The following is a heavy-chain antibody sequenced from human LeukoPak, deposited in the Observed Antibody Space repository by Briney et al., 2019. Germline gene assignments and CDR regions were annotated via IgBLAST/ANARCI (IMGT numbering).Heavy chain of an antibody. CDR3: AREAYTYGSDVFDF. Sequence: GGSLRLSCAASGFTFSSYAMHWVRQAPGKGLEWVAVISYDGSNKYYADSVKGRFTISRDNAKRTLYLQMDSLRAEDTAVYFCAREAYTYGSDVFDFWGQGIMVSVSS. J-gene: IGHJ3*01. CDR1: GFTFSSYA. CDR2: ISYDGSNK. D-gene: IGHD5-12*01. V-gene: IGHV3-30-3*01.